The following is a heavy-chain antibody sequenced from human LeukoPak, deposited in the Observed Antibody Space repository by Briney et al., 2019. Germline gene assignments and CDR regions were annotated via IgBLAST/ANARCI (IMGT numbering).Heavy chain of an antibody. V-gene: IGHV3-30-3*01. CDR1: GFSFSTYA. Sequence: GGSLRLSCAASGFSFSTYAMHWVRQAPGKGLEWEAVISYDGSTKYYGDSVKGRFTISSDNSKNTVYLQMNSLRTEDTAVYYCARDPSEDDHWGQGTLVTVSS. J-gene: IGHJ4*02. CDR3: ARDPSEDDH. CDR2: ISYDGSTK.